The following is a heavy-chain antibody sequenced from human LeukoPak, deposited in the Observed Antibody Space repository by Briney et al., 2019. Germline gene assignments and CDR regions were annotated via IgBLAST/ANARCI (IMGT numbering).Heavy chain of an antibody. Sequence: QPGESLRLSCAASGFTFSNYWMHWVRQAPGKGLEWVSRINERATIISYADSVKGRFTISRENARNTLYLQMNSLTAEDTAVYYCVRDLILVWTPGDDFDHWGQGTLVTVSS. CDR2: INERATII. CDR1: GFTFSNYW. D-gene: IGHD3-16*01. CDR3: VRDLILVWTPGDDFDH. J-gene: IGHJ4*02. V-gene: IGHV3-74*01.